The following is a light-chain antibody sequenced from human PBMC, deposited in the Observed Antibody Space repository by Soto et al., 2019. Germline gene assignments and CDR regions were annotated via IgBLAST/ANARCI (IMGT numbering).Light chain of an antibody. V-gene: IGKV3-20*01. CDR3: QHYDSLPIT. Sequence: EIVLTQSPGTLSLSPGERATLSCRASQSVSSSYLAWYQQKPGQPPRLLIYGASSRATGIPDRFSGSGSGTDFTLTISRLEPEDSAVFYCQHYDSLPITFGQGTRLEIK. CDR1: QSVSSSY. J-gene: IGKJ5*01. CDR2: GAS.